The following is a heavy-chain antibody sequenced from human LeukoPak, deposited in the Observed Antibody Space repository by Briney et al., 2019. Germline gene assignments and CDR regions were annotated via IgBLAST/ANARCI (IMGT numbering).Heavy chain of an antibody. CDR2: IYYSGST. CDR1: GGSISSSSYY. J-gene: IGHJ4*02. V-gene: IGHV4-39*07. Sequence: QASETLSLTCTVSGGSISSSSYYWGWIRQPPGKGLEWIGSIYYSGSTYYNPSLKSRVTISVDRSKNQFSLKLSSVTAADTAVYYCARDMAGGTGPTYWGQGTLVTVSS. CDR3: ARDMAGGTGPTY. D-gene: IGHD3/OR15-3a*01.